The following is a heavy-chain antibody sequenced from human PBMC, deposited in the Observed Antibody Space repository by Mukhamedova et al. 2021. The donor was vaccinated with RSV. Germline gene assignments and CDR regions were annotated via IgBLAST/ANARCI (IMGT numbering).Heavy chain of an antibody. CDR2: SYDGSKK. J-gene: IGHJ5*02. CDR3: AKDRLSLRHNSGVVGS. Sequence: SYDGSKKDYADSVKGRFTISRDNSKNTLYLQMNSLRPEDTAIYYCAKDRLSLRHNSGVVGSWGQGALVTVSS. D-gene: IGHD2-15*01. V-gene: IGHV3-30*18.